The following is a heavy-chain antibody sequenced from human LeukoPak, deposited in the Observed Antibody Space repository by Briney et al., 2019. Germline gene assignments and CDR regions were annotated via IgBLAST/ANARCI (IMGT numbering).Heavy chain of an antibody. V-gene: IGHV3-23*01. CDR2: ISGGGGST. CDR3: AKGRSGWYPDFDY. J-gene: IGHJ4*02. Sequence: PGGSLRLSCAASGFTFSNYAMSWVRQAPGKGLGRVSVISGGGGSTHYADSVKGRFTISRDNSKNTLYLQINSLRAEDTAVYYCAKGRSGWYPDFDYWGQGTLVTVSS. D-gene: IGHD6-19*01. CDR1: GFTFSNYA.